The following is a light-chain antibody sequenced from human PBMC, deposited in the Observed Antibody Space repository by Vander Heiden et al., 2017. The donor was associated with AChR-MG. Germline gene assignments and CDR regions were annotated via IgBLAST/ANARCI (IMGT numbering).Light chain of an antibody. CDR2: KDT. CDR1: ELPKQY. V-gene: IGLV3-25*03. CDR3: QSADSSGTYVL. J-gene: IGLJ2*01. Sequence: YDLIQPPSVPVSPGQTARITCSGYELPKQYAYWYQQKSGQAPVLLIHKDTERPSGIPGRISGSSAGTTVTLTISGVQAEDEADYYCQSADSSGTYVLFGGGTKLTVL.